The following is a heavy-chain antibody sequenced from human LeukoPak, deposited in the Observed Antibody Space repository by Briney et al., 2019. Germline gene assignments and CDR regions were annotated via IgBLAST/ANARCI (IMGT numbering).Heavy chain of an antibody. CDR1: GGSFSGYY. D-gene: IGHD2/OR15-2a*01. CDR3: ARGFLTSSRWFDP. J-gene: IGHJ5*02. V-gene: IGHV4-34*01. Sequence: SETLSLTCAVYGGSFSGYYWSWIRQPPGKGLEWIGEINNSGSAHYNTSLKSRVTISVDTSNKQFSLNLHSVTAADTAVYYCARGFLTSSRWFDPWGQGTLVTVSS. CDR2: INNSGSA.